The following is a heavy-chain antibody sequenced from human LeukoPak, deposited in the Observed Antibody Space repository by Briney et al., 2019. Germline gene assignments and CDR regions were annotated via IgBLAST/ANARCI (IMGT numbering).Heavy chain of an antibody. CDR1: GFTFSSYE. CDR3: AELDITMIGGV. Sequence: PGGSLRLSCAASGFTFSSYEMNWVRQAPGKGLEWASYISSSGSTIYYADSVKGRFTISRDNAKNSLYLQMNSLRAEDTAVYYCAELDITMIGGVWGKGTTVTISS. CDR2: ISSSGSTI. V-gene: IGHV3-48*03. D-gene: IGHD3-10*02. J-gene: IGHJ6*04.